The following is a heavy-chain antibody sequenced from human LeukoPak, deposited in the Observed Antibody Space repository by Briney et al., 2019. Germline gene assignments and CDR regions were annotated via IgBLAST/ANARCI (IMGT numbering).Heavy chain of an antibody. J-gene: IGHJ5*02. CDR2: LSSDGNKA. CDR1: GFTFSRYA. CDR3: VKESQQLVPYQCCDL. Sequence: GRSLRLSCAASGFTFSRYAMHWVRQAPGKGLEWVSRLSSDGNKAIFADSVKGRFTISRDKSQNTLYLLMNNLRTEDTAVYFCVKESQQLVPYQCCDLGGQGPLV. V-gene: IGHV3-30*18. D-gene: IGHD4-11*01.